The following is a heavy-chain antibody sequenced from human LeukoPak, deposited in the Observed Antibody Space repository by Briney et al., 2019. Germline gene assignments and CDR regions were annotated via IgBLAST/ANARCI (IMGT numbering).Heavy chain of an antibody. CDR2: ISYDGSNK. V-gene: IGHV3-30-3*01. Sequence: GRSLRLSCAASGFTFSTYFMHWVRQAPGKGLEWVAVISYDGSNKYYADSVKGRFTISRDNSKNTLYLQMNSLRAEDTAVYYCARDRDSSGYYFDYWGQGTLVTVSS. CDR3: ARDRDSSGYYFDY. CDR1: GFTFSTYF. J-gene: IGHJ4*02. D-gene: IGHD6-25*01.